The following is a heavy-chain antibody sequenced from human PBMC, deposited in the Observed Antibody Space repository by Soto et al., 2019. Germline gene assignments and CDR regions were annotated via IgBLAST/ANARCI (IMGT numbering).Heavy chain of an antibody. CDR2: IHHSEAT. J-gene: IGHJ4*02. V-gene: IGHV4-4*02. Sequence: SETLSLTYAVSGATVRSTRWWSCGLQPPGKGLEWIGEIHHSEATNYNPSLESRVTISIDKSKNQFSLKLSSVTAADTAVYYCARYDYENKIYPIDYWGQGALVT. D-gene: IGHD3-22*01. CDR1: GATVRSTRW. CDR3: ARYDYENKIYPIDY.